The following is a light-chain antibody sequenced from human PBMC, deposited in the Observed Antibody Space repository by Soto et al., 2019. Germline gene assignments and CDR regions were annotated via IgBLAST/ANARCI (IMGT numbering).Light chain of an antibody. V-gene: IGKV3-20*01. Sequence: EIVLTQSPATLSVSPGERATLSCRASQSVSSYLAWYQQKPGQAPRLVIYDASTRATGIPDRFRGSGSGTDFTLTISRLEPEDFAVYYCYQYDTSPWTFGQGTKVDI. J-gene: IGKJ1*01. CDR3: YQYDTSPWT. CDR1: QSVSSY. CDR2: DAS.